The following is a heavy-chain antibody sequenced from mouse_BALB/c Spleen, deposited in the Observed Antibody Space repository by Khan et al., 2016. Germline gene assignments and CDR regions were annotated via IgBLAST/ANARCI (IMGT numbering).Heavy chain of an antibody. CDR1: GFTFTDYY. J-gene: IGHJ4*01. V-gene: IGHV7-3*02. Sequence: EMELVESGGGLVQPGGSLRLSCATSGFTFTDYYMSWVRQPPGKALEWLGFIRNKANGYTTEYSASVKGRFTISRDNSQSILYLQMNTLRAEDSATYYCARDMRGLRRYAMDYWGQGTSVTVSS. CDR2: IRNKANGYTT. D-gene: IGHD2-4*01. CDR3: ARDMRGLRRYAMDY.